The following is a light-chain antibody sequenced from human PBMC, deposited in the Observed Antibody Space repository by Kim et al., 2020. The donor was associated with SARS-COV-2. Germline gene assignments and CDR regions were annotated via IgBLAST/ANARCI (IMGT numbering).Light chain of an antibody. CDR1: QSVSSSS. CDR3: QQYGITPYT. J-gene: IGKJ2*01. V-gene: IGKV3-20*01. Sequence: EIVLTQSPGTLSLSPGERATLSCRASQSVSSSSLAWYQQKPGQAPRLLIYGASSRATGIPDRFSGSGSGTDFTLTISRLEPEDFAVYLSQQYGITPYTLGQGPKRE. CDR2: GAS.